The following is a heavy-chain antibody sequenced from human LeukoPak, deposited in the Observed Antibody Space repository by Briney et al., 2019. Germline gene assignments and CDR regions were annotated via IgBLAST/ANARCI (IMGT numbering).Heavy chain of an antibody. J-gene: IGHJ6*02. CDR2: IYYSGST. D-gene: IGHD3-16*01. CDR3: ARLGDYYYGMDV. V-gene: IGHV4-59*08. CDR1: GGSISSYY. Sequence: IPSETLSLTCTVSGGSISSYYWSWIRQPPGKGLEWIGYIYYSGSTNYNPSLKSRVTISVDTSKNQFSLKLSPVTATDTAVYYCARLGDYYYGMDVWGQGTTVTVSS.